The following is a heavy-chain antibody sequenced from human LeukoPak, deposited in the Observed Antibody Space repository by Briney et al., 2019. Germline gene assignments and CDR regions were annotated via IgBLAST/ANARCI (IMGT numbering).Heavy chain of an antibody. J-gene: IGHJ4*02. D-gene: IGHD4-23*01. Sequence: PPASVKVSCKASGYTFTGYYMHWVRQAPGQGLEWMGWINPNSGGTNYAQKFQGRVTMTSDTSISTAYMELSRLRSDNTAVYYCARDLYGGTSATFDYWGQGTLVTVSS. CDR1: GYTFTGYY. V-gene: IGHV1-2*02. CDR2: INPNSGGT. CDR3: ARDLYGGTSATFDY.